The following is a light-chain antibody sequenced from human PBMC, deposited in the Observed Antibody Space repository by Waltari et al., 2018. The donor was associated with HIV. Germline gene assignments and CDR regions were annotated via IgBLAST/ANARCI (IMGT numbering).Light chain of an antibody. J-gene: IGLJ2*01. CDR2: GVN. Sequence: QSALSQPRSVSGSPGQSVTISCAGTTSDIGGYNYVSWYQHLPGKGPKLIIYGVNKRPSGVPDRFSGSKSANTASLAISGLQAEDEADYYCSSYAGSYTRIFGGGTKLTVL. V-gene: IGLV2-11*01. CDR3: SSYAGSYTRI. CDR1: TSDIGGYNY.